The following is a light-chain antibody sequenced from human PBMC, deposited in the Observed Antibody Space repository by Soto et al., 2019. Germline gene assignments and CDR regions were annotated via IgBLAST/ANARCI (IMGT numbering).Light chain of an antibody. CDR2: KAS. CDR3: QQYNNYWT. CDR1: QSISSW. J-gene: IGKJ1*01. V-gene: IGKV1-5*03. Sequence: DTPMSKSPSTVSASVGDRVTITCRASQSISSWLAWYQQKPGKAPKLLIYKASSLESGVPSRFSGSGSGTEFTLTISSLQPDDFATYYCQQYNNYWTFGQGTKVEIK.